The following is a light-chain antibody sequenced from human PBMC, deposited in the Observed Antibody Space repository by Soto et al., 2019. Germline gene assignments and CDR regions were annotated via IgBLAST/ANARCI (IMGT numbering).Light chain of an antibody. CDR1: QDIRND. J-gene: IGKJ3*01. CDR3: QERSKWPMVT. V-gene: IGKV1-6*01. Sequence: AIQMTQSPSSLSASVGDRVTIICRASQDIRNDLGWYQQKPGKAPKVVIYAASSLQSGVPSRFSGSGSGTDFTLTISSLQPEDFATYYCQERSKWPMVTFGPGTKVD. CDR2: AAS.